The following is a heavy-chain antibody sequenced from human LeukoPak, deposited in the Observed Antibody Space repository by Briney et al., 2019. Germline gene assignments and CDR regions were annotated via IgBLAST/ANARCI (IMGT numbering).Heavy chain of an antibody. CDR1: GFTFSRYA. J-gene: IGHJ5*02. Sequence: GGSLRLSCAASGFTFSRYAMTWIRQAPGKGLDWVSAISGSGGSTYYADSVKGRFTISRDNSKNTLYLQMNSLRAEDTAVYYCAKDLPWLVRDPYNRLDPWGQGTLVTVSS. CDR2: ISGSGGST. V-gene: IGHV3-23*01. CDR3: AKDLPWLVRDPYNRLDP. D-gene: IGHD6-19*01.